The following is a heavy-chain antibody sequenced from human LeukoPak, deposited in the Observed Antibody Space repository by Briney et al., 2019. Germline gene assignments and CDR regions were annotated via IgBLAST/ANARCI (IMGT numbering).Heavy chain of an antibody. D-gene: IGHD3-22*01. J-gene: IGHJ4*02. Sequence: GGYLRLSCAASGFTFSSYAMHWVRQAPGKGLEWVAVISYDGSNKYYADSVKGRFTISRDNSKNTLYLQMNSLRAEDTAVYYCARDPYYYDSSGIDYWGQGTLVTVSS. CDR1: GFTFSSYA. CDR3: ARDPYYYDSSGIDY. CDR2: ISYDGSNK. V-gene: IGHV3-30-3*01.